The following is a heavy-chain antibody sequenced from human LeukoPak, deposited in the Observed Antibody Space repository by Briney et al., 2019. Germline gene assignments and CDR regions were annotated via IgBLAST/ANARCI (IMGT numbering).Heavy chain of an antibody. CDR3: AREFPYGSGSYYFDY. CDR1: GGSISTSNW. CDR2: IYHSGSA. D-gene: IGHD3-10*01. V-gene: IGHV4-4*02. J-gene: IGHJ4*02. Sequence: SETLSLTCAVSGGSISTSNWWSWVRQPPGKGLEWIGEIYHSGSANYNPSLKSRVTISVDKSKNQFSLKLTSVTAADTAVYYCAREFPYGSGSYYFDYWGQGTLVTVSS.